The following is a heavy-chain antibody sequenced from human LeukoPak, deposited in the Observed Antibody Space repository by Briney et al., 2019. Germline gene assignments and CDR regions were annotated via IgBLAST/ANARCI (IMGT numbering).Heavy chain of an antibody. D-gene: IGHD3-16*02. Sequence: SETLSLTCAVYGGSFSGYYWSWIRQPPGKGLEWIGYIYYSGSTNYNPSLKSRVTISVNTSKNQFSLKLSSVTAADTAVYYCARESAVWGSYRYFLNWGQGTLVTVSS. V-gene: IGHV4-59*01. CDR3: ARESAVWGSYRYFLN. CDR1: GGSFSGYY. CDR2: IYYSGST. J-gene: IGHJ4*02.